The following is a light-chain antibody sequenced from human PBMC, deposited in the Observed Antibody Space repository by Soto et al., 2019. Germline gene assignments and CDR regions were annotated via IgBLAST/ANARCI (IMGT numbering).Light chain of an antibody. J-gene: IGKJ5*01. V-gene: IGKV3-11*01. Sequence: EVVMTQSPVNLSVSPGERATLSCRASQSVSTHLAWYQQKPGQAPKLLIYAASTRVTGISARFSGSGSGTEFSLTISSLEPEDFAVYYCQQRSSWITFGQGTRLEIK. CDR3: QQRSSWIT. CDR2: AAS. CDR1: QSVSTH.